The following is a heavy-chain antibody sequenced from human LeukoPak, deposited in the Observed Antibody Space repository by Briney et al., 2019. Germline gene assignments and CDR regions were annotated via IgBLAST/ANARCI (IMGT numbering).Heavy chain of an antibody. CDR3: VRQPYISGAYYFDY. Sequence: SETLFLTCTVSGGSISGYYWSWLRQPPGKGLEWIGYIFQTGYTVYNPSLQSRVTMSVDMSKNQFSLQLPSVTAADTAIYYCVRQPYISGAYYFDYWGQGTLVTVSS. V-gene: IGHV4-59*08. CDR1: GGSISGYY. J-gene: IGHJ4*02. CDR2: IFQTGYT. D-gene: IGHD3-22*01.